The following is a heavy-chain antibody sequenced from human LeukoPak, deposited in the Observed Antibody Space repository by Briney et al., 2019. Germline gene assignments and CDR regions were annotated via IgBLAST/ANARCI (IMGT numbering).Heavy chain of an antibody. CDR2: ISAYNGNT. J-gene: IGHJ4*02. CDR1: GYTFTSYG. V-gene: IGHV1-18*04. D-gene: IGHD3-10*01. Sequence: ASVKVSCKASGYTFTSYGTSWVRQAPGQGLEWMGWISAYNGNTNYAQKLQGRVTMTTDTSTSTAYMELRSLRSDDTAVYYCASGLLWFGELLYHLDYWGQGTLVTVSS. CDR3: ASGLLWFGELLYHLDY.